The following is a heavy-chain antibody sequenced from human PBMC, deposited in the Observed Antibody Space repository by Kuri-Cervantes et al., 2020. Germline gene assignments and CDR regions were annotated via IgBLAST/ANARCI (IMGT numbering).Heavy chain of an antibody. Sequence: SCAASGVSFSNAWMSWVRQAPGKGLEWVGRIKSKTDGGTTDYAAPVKGRFTISRDDSRDTLYLQMNSLKTEDTAVYYCTTFYTGRSTYFDYWGQGTLVTVSS. CDR3: TTFYTGRSTYFDY. CDR1: GVSFSNAW. CDR2: IKSKTDGGTT. D-gene: IGHD2-2*02. V-gene: IGHV3-15*01. J-gene: IGHJ4*02.